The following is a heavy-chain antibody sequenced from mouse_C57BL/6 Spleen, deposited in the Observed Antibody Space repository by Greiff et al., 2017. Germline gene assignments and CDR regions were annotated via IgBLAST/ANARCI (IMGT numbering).Heavy chain of an antibody. J-gene: IGHJ3*01. CDR2: IHPNSGST. CDR3: ARAKPTGGFDY. CDR1: GYTFTSYW. V-gene: IGHV1-64*01. Sequence: QVQLQQPGAELVKPGASVKLSCKASGYTFTSYWMHWVKQRPGQGLEWIGMIHPNSGSTNYNEKFKSKATLTVDKSSSTAYMQLSSLTSEDSAVYDCARAKPTGGFDYWGQGTLVTVAA.